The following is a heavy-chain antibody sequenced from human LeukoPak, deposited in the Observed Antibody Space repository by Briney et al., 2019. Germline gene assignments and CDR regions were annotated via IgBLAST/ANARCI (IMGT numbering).Heavy chain of an antibody. CDR2: SSGTGDST. J-gene: IGHJ5*02. D-gene: IGHD2-2*01. Sequence: GGSLRLSCAASGFTFSSYAMSWVRQPPGKGLEWASASSGTGDSTYYADSVKGRFTISRDNSKNTLYLQMDSLRAEDTAVYYCAKGRPLGYCSTTSCSEWFDPWGQGTLVTVSS. CDR3: AKGRPLGYCSTTSCSEWFDP. V-gene: IGHV3-23*01. CDR1: GFTFSSYA.